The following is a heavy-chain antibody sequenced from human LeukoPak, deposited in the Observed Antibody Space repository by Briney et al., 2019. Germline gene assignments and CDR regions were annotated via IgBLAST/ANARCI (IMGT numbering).Heavy chain of an antibody. CDR2: IWYDGSNK. CDR3: ARDTSSGWSLDY. J-gene: IGHJ4*02. D-gene: IGHD6-19*01. Sequence: GGSLRLSCVASGFTFSAYSMNWVRQAPGKGLEWVAVIWYDGSNKYYADSVKGRFTISRDNSKNTLYLQMNSLRAEDTAVYYCARDTSSGWSLDYWGQGTLVTVSS. V-gene: IGHV3-33*08. CDR1: GFTFSAYS.